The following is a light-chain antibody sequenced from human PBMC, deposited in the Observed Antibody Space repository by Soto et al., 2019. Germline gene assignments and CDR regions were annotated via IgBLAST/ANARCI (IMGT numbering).Light chain of an antibody. V-gene: IGKV1-39*01. CDR3: QQSYNTPFT. CDR1: QSINSF. J-gene: IGKJ3*01. CDR2: DAS. Sequence: DIQMTQSPSSLSASEGDRVTITCRASQSINSFVNWYQQKSGKAPKLLIYDASTLQSGVPSRFSGSGSETEFTLTITSLQPDDFATYYCQQSYNTPFTFGPGTKVDVK.